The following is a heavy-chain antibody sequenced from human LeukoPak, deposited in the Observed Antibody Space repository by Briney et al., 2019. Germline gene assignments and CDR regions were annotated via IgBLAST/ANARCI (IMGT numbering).Heavy chain of an antibody. V-gene: IGHV4-59*01. D-gene: IGHD6-13*01. CDR2: IYYSGTT. J-gene: IGHJ4*02. Sequence: SETLSLTCTVSGDSFTSYYWSWIRQPPGKGLEWIAYIYYSGTTNYNPSLKSRATISIDTSNNQFSLKLTSVTAADTAVYYCARDPGSSWYDYWGRGTLVTVSS. CDR1: GDSFTSYY. CDR3: ARDPGSSWYDY.